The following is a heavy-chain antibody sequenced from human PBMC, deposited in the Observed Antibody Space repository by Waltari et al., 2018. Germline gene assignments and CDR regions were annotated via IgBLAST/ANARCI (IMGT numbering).Heavy chain of an antibody. D-gene: IGHD2-2*01. J-gene: IGHJ4*02. Sequence: QGELKSSVPCLLHPSEPRNLPFTFSGFSISSYYWGWIRQPPGKGLEWIGYIYYSGSTNYNPSLKSRVTISVDTSKNQFSLKLSSVTAADTAVYYCARDRGYCSSTSCGFDYWGQGTLVTVSS. CDR3: ARDRGYCSSTSCGFDY. CDR1: GFSISSYY. V-gene: IGHV4-59*01. CDR2: IYYSGST.